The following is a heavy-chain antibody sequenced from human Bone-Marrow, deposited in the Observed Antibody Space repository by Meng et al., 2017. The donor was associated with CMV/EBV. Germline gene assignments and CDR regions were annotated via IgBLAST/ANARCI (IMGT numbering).Heavy chain of an antibody. D-gene: IGHD6-6*01. CDR3: ARRGAARPYDY. J-gene: IGHJ4*02. CDR1: GFTFSSYS. Sequence: GESLKISCAASGFTFSSYSMNWDRQAPGKGLEWVSYISSSSSTIYYADSVKGRFTISRDNAKNSLYLQMNSLRAEDTAAYYCARRGAARPYDYWGQGTLVTVSS. V-gene: IGHV3-48*04. CDR2: ISSSSSTI.